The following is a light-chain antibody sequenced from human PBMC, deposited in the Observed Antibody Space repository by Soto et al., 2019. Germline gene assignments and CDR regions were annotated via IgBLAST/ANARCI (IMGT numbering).Light chain of an antibody. V-gene: IGKV3-20*01. CDR1: QSVSSSY. Sequence: EIVLTQSPGTLSLSPGERATLSCRASQSVSSSYLAWYQQKPGQAPRLLIYGASGRATGIPDRFSGSGSGTGFTLTISRLEPEDFAVYYCQQYGSSTWTFGQGTKVEIK. CDR3: QQYGSSTWT. CDR2: GAS. J-gene: IGKJ1*01.